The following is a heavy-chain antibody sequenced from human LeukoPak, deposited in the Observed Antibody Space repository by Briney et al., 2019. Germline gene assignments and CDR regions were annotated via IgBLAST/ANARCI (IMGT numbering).Heavy chain of an antibody. J-gene: IGHJ6*02. Sequence: SETLSLTCTVSGYSISSGCYWGWIRQPPGKGLEWIGSIYHSGSTYYNPSLKSRVTISVDTSKNQFSLKLSSVTAADTAVYYCASTCSGGSCYSRYYYYYGMDVWGQGTTVTVSS. CDR2: IYHSGST. V-gene: IGHV4-38-2*02. CDR1: GYSISSGCY. CDR3: ASTCSGGSCYSRYYYYYGMDV. D-gene: IGHD2-15*01.